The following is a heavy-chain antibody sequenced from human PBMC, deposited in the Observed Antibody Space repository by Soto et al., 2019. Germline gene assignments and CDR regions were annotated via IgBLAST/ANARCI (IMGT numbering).Heavy chain of an antibody. J-gene: IGHJ6*02. CDR3: ARSRLAGDLTRYYHGMDV. CDR2: INAGNGDT. CDR1: GYSFTGYS. Sequence: QVQLVQSGAEEKKPGASVKVSCKTSGYSFTGYSMHWVRQAPGQRLEWMGWINAGNGDTKYSQRFQDRVTITRDTSASTAYMELSSLRPEDTALYYCARSRLAGDLTRYYHGMDVWGQGTTVTVSS. D-gene: IGHD3-10*01. V-gene: IGHV1-3*05.